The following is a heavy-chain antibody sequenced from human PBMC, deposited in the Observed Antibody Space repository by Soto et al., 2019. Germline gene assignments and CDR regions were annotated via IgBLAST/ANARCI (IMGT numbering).Heavy chain of an antibody. CDR1: VYSISSGYY. V-gene: IGHV4-38-2*02. CDR2: IYHSGST. CDR3: ARDRGSGSGWYSDYYYGMDV. D-gene: IGHD6-19*01. J-gene: IGHJ6*02. Sequence: SETLSLTCAVSVYSISSGYYWGWIRQPPGKGLEWIGSIYHSGSTYYNPSLKSRVTISVDTSKNQFSLKLSSVTAADTAVYYCARDRGSGSGWYSDYYYGMDVWGQGTTVTVSS.